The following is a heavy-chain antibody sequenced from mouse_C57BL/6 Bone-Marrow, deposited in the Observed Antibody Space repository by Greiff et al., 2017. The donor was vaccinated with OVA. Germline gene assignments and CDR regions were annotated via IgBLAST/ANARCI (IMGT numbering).Heavy chain of an antibody. J-gene: IGHJ1*03. V-gene: IGHV1-47*01. CDR2: FHPYNDDT. Sequence: QVQLKESGAELVKPGASVKMSCKASGYTFTTYPIEWMKQNHGKSLEWIGNFHPYNDDTKSNEKFKGKATLTVEKSSSTVYLELIQLTTDDSAVYYCARGLLRYWYFDVWGTGTTVTVSS. CDR1: GYTFTTYP. CDR3: ARGLLRYWYFDV. D-gene: IGHD1-1*01.